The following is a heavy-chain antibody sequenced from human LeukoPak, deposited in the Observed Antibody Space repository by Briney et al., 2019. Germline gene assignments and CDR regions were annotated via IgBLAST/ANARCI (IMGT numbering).Heavy chain of an antibody. CDR1: EFTFRTYS. J-gene: IGHJ3*02. D-gene: IGHD6-13*01. CDR3: VGELLTAVGTIGAFDI. Sequence: PGGSLRLSCVVSEFTFRTYSFNWVRQAPGKGLEWVSAISRSSNYIYYADSVKGRFTISRDNSKNTLYLQMNSLRAEDTAVYYCVGELLTAVGTIGAFDIWGRGTMVTVSS. V-gene: IGHV3-21*01. CDR2: ISRSSNYI.